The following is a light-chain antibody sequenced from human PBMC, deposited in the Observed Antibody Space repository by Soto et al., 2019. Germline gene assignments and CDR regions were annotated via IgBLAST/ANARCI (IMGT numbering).Light chain of an antibody. Sequence: QPVLTQSPSASASLGASVKLTCTLSSGHSSYAIAWHQQQPEKGPRYLMKLNSDGSHSKGDGIPDRFSGSSSGAERYLTISXXXXXXXADYYCQTWGSGILVFGGGTK. J-gene: IGLJ2*01. V-gene: IGLV4-69*01. CDR1: SGHSSYA. CDR3: QTWGSGILV. CDR2: LNSDGSH.